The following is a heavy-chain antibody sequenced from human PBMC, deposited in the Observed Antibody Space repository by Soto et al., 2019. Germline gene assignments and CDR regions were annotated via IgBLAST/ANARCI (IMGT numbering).Heavy chain of an antibody. CDR3: AKDLGYCSSTSCPPQGWFDP. Sequence: GGSLRLSCVASGVTFTTYAMSWVRQAPGKGLEWVSAISGSGGSTYYADSVKGRFTISRDNSKNTLYLQMNSLRAEDTAVYYCAKDLGYCSSTSCPPQGWFDPWGQGTLVTVSS. D-gene: IGHD2-2*01. J-gene: IGHJ5*02. CDR2: ISGSGGST. CDR1: GVTFTTYA. V-gene: IGHV3-23*01.